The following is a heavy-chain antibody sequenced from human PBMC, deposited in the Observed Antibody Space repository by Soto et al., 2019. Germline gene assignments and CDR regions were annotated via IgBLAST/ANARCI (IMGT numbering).Heavy chain of an antibody. CDR3: ARRRFITIFGVVNGMDV. CDR1: GYSFTSYW. J-gene: IGHJ6*02. Sequence: EVQLVQSGAEVKKPGESLRISCKGSGYSFTSYWISWVRQMPGKGLEWMGRIDPSDSYTNYSPSFQGHVTISADKSISTAYLQWSSLKASDTAMYYCARRRFITIFGVVNGMDVWGQGTTVTVSS. V-gene: IGHV5-10-1*03. D-gene: IGHD3-3*01. CDR2: IDPSDSYT.